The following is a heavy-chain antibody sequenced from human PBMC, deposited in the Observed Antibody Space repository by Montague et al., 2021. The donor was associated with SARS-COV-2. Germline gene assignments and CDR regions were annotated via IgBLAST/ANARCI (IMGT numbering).Heavy chain of an antibody. V-gene: IGHV3-30*04. D-gene: IGHD3-22*01. J-gene: IGHJ6*02. CDR1: GFTFSSYA. CDR3: ARDDYDSRSRCLDV. CDR2: ISYDGSNK. Sequence: SLRLSCAASGFTFSSYAMHWVRQAPGKGLEWVAVISYDGSNKYYADSVKGRFTISRDNSKNTLYLQINSLRAEDTAVYYCARDDYDSRSRCLDVWGQGTTVTVSS.